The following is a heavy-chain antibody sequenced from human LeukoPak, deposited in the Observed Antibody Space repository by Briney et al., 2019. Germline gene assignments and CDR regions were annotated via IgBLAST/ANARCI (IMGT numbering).Heavy chain of an antibody. V-gene: IGHV3-9*01. CDR2: ISWNSGSI. J-gene: IGHJ4*02. CDR1: GFTFDDYA. D-gene: IGHD3-22*01. Sequence: GGSLRLSCAASGFTFDDYAMHWVRQAPGKGLEWGSGISWNSGSIGYADSVKGRFTISRDNAKNSLYLQMNGLRAEGTALYYCAKDMRYDSSGYSFDYWGQGTLVTVSS. CDR3: AKDMRYDSSGYSFDY.